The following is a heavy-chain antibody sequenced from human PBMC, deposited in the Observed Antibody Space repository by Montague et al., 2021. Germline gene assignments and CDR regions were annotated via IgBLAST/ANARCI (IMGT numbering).Heavy chain of an antibody. Sequence: TLSLTCTVSGGSISSGGYYWSWIRQPPGKGLEWIGYTYYSGNTYYTPSLKSRVTISVDTSKNHFSLNLTSVTAADTAVYYCACFGNPLRAAFDIWGQGTMVTVSS. V-gene: IGHV4-31*03. CDR2: TYYSGNT. CDR1: GGSISSGGYY. D-gene: IGHD3-3*01. J-gene: IGHJ3*02. CDR3: ACFGNPLRAAFDI.